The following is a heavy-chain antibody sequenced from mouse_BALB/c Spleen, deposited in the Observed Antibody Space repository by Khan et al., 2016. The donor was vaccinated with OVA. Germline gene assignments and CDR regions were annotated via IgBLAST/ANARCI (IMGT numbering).Heavy chain of an antibody. CDR3: ARGYDFFSY. CDR1: GYSFTLYY. V-gene: IGHV1-26*01. D-gene: IGHD2-14*01. J-gene: IGHJ3*01. CDR2: VNPNTGGT. Sequence: VQLQQSGPDLVKPGASVKISCKASGYSFTLYYMSWVKQSHGKSLEWIGRVNPNTGGTDHNQEFKGKAILTVDKSSNTAYMELSSLTSEDSAFYYCARGYDFFSYWGQWTLVTVSA.